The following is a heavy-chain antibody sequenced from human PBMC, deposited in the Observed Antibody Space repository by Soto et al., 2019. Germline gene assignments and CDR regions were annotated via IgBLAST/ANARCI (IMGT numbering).Heavy chain of an antibody. CDR2: IYYSGST. D-gene: IGHD6-13*01. V-gene: IGHV4-39*01. CDR1: GGSISSSSYY. Sequence: QLQLQESGPGLVKPSETLSLTCTVSGGSISSSSYYWGWIRQPPGKGLEWIGSIYYSGSTYYNPSPMHRVTISVDTSQIQFSLKLRSVTAADTAVYSCARLPCRLAAAGKVGDYWGQGTLVTVSS. CDR3: ARLPCRLAAAGKVGDY. J-gene: IGHJ4*02.